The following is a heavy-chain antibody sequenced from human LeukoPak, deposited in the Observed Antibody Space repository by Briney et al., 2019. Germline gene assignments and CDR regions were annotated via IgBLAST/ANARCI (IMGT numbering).Heavy chain of an antibody. V-gene: IGHV4-59*01. CDR2: IYYSGST. J-gene: IGHJ4*02. CDR3: ARERTSVLFDY. Sequence: PSETLSLICAVYGGSFSGYYWSWIRQPPGKGLVWIGYIYYSGSTNYNPSLKSRVTISVDTSKNQFSLKLSSVTAADTAVYYCARERTSVLFDYWGQGTLVTVSS. CDR1: GGSFSGYY. D-gene: IGHD2-2*01.